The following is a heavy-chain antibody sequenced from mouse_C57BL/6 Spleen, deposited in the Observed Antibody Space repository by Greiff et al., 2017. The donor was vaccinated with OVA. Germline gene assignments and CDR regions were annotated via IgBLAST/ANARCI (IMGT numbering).Heavy chain of an antibody. J-gene: IGHJ4*01. CDR2: IHPNSGST. V-gene: IGHV1-64*01. Sequence: QVQLQQPGAELVKPGASLKLSCTASGYTFTSYWMHWVHQSPGQGLEWIGMIHPNSGSTNYNEKFKSQATLTVDKPSSTDYMQLSSLTSEDSAVYYSAGSTVDYYAMDYWGQGTSVTVSS. D-gene: IGHD1-1*01. CDR3: AGSTVDYYAMDY. CDR1: GYTFTSYW.